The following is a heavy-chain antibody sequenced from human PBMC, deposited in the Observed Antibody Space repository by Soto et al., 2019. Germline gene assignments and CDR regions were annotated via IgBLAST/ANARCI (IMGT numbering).Heavy chain of an antibody. V-gene: IGHV1-69*13. D-gene: IGHD2-21*02. Sequence: ASVKVSCKASGGTFSSYAISWVRQAPGQGLEWMGGIIPIFGTANYAQKFQGRVTITADESTSTAYMELSSLRSEDTAVYYCASLPSFTIYCGGDCYSNYWGQGTLVTVSS. J-gene: IGHJ4*02. CDR3: ASLPSFTIYCGGDCYSNY. CDR1: GGTFSSYA. CDR2: IIPIFGTA.